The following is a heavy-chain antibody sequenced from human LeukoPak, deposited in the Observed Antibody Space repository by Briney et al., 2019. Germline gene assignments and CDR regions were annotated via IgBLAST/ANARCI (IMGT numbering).Heavy chain of an antibody. CDR2: IWYDGSNK. CDR3: AIDHYGDYGGY. Sequence: PGRSLRLSCAASGFTFSSYGMHWVRQAPGKGLEWVAVIWYDGSNKYYADSVKGRFTIPRDNSKNTLYLQMNSLRAEDTAVYYCAIDHYGDYGGYWGQGTLVTVSS. V-gene: IGHV3-33*01. J-gene: IGHJ4*02. CDR1: GFTFSSYG. D-gene: IGHD4-17*01.